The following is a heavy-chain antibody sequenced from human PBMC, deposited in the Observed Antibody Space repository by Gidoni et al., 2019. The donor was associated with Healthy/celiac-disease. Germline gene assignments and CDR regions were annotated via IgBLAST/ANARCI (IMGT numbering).Heavy chain of an antibody. CDR1: GGSFSGYY. J-gene: IGHJ5*02. CDR3: ARGIAVAGFNWFDP. V-gene: IGHV4-34*01. CDR2: INHSGST. Sequence: QVQLQQWGAGLLKPSETLSLTCAVYGGSFSGYYWSWIRQPPGKGLEWIGEINHSGSTNYNPSLKSRGTISVDTSKNQFSLKLSSVTAADTAVYYCARGIAVAGFNWFDPWGQGTLVTVSS. D-gene: IGHD6-19*01.